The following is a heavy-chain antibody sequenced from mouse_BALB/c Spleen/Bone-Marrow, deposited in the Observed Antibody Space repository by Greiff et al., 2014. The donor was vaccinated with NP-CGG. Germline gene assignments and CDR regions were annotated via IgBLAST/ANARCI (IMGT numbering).Heavy chain of an antibody. J-gene: IGHJ3*01. CDR1: GYTFTNYF. V-gene: IGHV1S81*02. CDR2: INPNNGGT. CDR3: TRSGPGFAY. Sequence: VQLVESGAELVKPGASVKLSCKASGYTFTNYFMYWVKQRPGQGLEWIGEINPNNGGTNFNENFKSKATLTLDKSSSTAYMQLSSLTSEDSAVYYCTRSGPGFAYWSHGTLVTVSA.